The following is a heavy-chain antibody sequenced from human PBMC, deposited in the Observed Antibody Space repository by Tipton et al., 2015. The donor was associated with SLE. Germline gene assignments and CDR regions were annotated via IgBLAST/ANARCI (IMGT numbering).Heavy chain of an antibody. Sequence: TLSLTCTVSGGSISSYYWSWIRQPPGKGLEWIGYIYYSGSTNYNPSLKSRVTISVDTSKNQFSLKLSSVTAADTAVYYCARDTLQEVYYGMVVWGQGTTVTVSS. V-gene: IGHV4-59*01. CDR2: IYYSGST. CDR1: GGSISSYY. J-gene: IGHJ6*02. CDR3: ARDTLQEVYYGMVV.